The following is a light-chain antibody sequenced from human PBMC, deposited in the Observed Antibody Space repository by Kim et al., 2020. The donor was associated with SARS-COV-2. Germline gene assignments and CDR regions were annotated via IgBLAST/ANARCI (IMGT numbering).Light chain of an antibody. J-gene: IGLJ3*02. CDR2: GNS. CDR3: QSYDSSLSGWV. Sequence: QRVTISCIGSSSNIGAGYDVHWYQQLPGTAPKLLIYGNSKRPSGVPDRFSGSKSGTSASLAITGLQAEDEADYYCQSYDSSLSGWVFGGGTQLTVL. CDR1: SSNIGAGYD. V-gene: IGLV1-40*01.